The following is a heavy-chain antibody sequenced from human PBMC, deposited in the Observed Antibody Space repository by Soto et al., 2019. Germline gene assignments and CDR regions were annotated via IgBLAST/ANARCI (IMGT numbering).Heavy chain of an antibody. V-gene: IGHV3-48*03. CDR2: ISSSGSTI. CDR3: ARFGSYYDSSGYYYFDY. Sequence: LRLSCAASGFTFSSYEMNWVRQAPGKGLEWVSYISSSGSTIYYADSVKGRFTISRDNAKNSLYLQMNSLRAEDTAVYYCARFGSYYDSSGYYYFDYWGQGTLVTVSS. J-gene: IGHJ4*02. CDR1: GFTFSSYE. D-gene: IGHD3-22*01.